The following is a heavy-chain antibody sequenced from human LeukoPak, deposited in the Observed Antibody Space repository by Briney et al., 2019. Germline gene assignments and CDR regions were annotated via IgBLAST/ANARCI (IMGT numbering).Heavy chain of an antibody. D-gene: IGHD1-1*01. CDR3: TTDFFRTLEVDP. J-gene: IGHJ5*02. CDR1: GFTFSSYS. Sequence: GGSLRLSCAASGFTFSSYSMNWVRQAPGKGLEWVSSISNSSTYIYYADSVKGRFTISRDNAKNSLYLQMNSLRADDTAVYYCTTDFFRTLEVDPWGQGTLVTVSS. CDR2: ISNSSTYI. V-gene: IGHV3-21*01.